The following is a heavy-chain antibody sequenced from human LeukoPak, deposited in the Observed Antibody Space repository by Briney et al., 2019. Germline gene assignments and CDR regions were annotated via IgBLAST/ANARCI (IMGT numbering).Heavy chain of an antibody. CDR2: IYYSGST. J-gene: IGHJ4*02. CDR1: GGSISSYY. Sequence: SETLSLTCTVSGGSISSYYWSWIRQPPGKGLEWIGYIYYSGSTNYNPSLKSRVTISVDTSKNQSSLKLSSVTAADTAVYYCARDQVSGRFLEWLLFLDYWGQGTLVTVSS. D-gene: IGHD3-3*01. CDR3: ARDQVSGRFLEWLLFLDY. V-gene: IGHV4-59*12.